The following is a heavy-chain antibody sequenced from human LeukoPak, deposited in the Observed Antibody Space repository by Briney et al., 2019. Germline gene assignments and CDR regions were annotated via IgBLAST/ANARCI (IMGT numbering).Heavy chain of an antibody. V-gene: IGHV3-53*01. CDR1: GFTVSSNY. J-gene: IGHJ4*02. CDR3: ARDATGDYCGGDCYRDY. D-gene: IGHD2-21*02. CDR2: LYSGGYT. Sequence: GRSLRLSCAASGFTVSSNYMSWVRQAPGKGLEWVSVLYSGGYTYYADSVKGRFAISRDNSKNTLYLQMNSLRAEDTAVYYCARDATGDYCGGDCYRDYWGQGTLVTVSS.